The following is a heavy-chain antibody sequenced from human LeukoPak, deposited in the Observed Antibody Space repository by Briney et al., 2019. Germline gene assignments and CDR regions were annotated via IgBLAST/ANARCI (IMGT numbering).Heavy chain of an antibody. CDR1: GFTFRIYA. Sequence: GGSLRLSCAASGFTFRIYAMSWVRQAPGKGLEWVSAIRGSSGSTYYADSVKGRFTISRDNSKNTLYLQMNNLRAEDTAVYYCAKLLNDYGDYYFGYWGQGTLVTVSS. J-gene: IGHJ4*02. V-gene: IGHV3-23*01. CDR3: AKLLNDYGDYYFGY. D-gene: IGHD4-17*01. CDR2: IRGSSGST.